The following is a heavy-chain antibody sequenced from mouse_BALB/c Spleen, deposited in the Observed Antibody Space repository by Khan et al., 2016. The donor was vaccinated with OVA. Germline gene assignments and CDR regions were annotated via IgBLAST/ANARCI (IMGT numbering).Heavy chain of an antibody. CDR1: GYTFSSYY. D-gene: IGHD2-2*01. CDR3: TSSGYGSFAY. CDR2: TNPNNGGT. Sequence: QVQLKQSGAELVKPGASVKLSCKASGYTFSSYYMYWVKQRPGQGLEWIGETNPNNGGTNFNEKFKSKATLTVDKSSSTAYMQLSSLTSEDSAVYYCTSSGYGSFAYWGQGTLVTVAA. J-gene: IGHJ3*01. V-gene: IGHV1S81*02.